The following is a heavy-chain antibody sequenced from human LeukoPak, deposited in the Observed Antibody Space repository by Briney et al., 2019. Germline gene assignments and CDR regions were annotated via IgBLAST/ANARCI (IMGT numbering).Heavy chain of an antibody. D-gene: IGHD3-22*01. CDR3: ARGGMSTYYDSGGYYSY. V-gene: IGHV4-59*01. Sequence: PSETLSLTCTVSGGSISSYFWNWIRQPPGKGLEWIGYIDSSGSTNSNPSLKSRVTISVDTSKNQFSLNLNSVTAADTAVYYCARGGMSTYYDSGGYYSYWGQGSLVTVSS. CDR2: IDSSGST. J-gene: IGHJ4*02. CDR1: GGSISSYF.